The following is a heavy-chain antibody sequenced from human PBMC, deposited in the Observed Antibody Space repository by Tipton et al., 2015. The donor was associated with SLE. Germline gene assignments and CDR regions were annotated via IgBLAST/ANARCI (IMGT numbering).Heavy chain of an antibody. V-gene: IGHV4-39*07. Sequence: TLSLTCTVAGGSITTSSFYWGWIRQPPGKGLEWIGEINHSGSTNYNPSLKSRVTISVGTSKNQFSLKLSSVTAADTAVYYCARQNVNYYDSSGPFDYWGQGTLVTVSS. CDR2: INHSGST. D-gene: IGHD3-22*01. J-gene: IGHJ4*02. CDR1: GGSITTSSFY. CDR3: ARQNVNYYDSSGPFDY.